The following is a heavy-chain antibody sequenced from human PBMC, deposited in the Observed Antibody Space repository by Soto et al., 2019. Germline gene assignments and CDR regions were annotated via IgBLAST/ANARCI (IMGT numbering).Heavy chain of an antibody. CDR1: GYTFTSYG. D-gene: IGHD3-10*01. Sequence: QVQLVQSGAEVKKPGASVKVSCKASGYTFTSYGISWVRQAPGQGLEWMGWISAYNGNTNYAQKLQGRVTMTTDTSTSTACMELRSLRSDDTAVYYCARYYYGSGRKRGYYGMDVWGQGTTVTVSS. CDR2: ISAYNGNT. V-gene: IGHV1-18*01. CDR3: ARYYYGSGRKRGYYGMDV. J-gene: IGHJ6*02.